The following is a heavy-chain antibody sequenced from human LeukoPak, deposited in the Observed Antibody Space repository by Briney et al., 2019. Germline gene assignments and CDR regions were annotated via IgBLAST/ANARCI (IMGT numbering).Heavy chain of an antibody. CDR2: LNLDGSDK. J-gene: IGHJ3*01. CDR1: GFTFSESW. D-gene: IGHD2-2*01. Sequence: PGGSLRLSCVVSGFTFSESWMSWVRQAPGKGLGWVASLNLDGSDKYYVDSVKGRFTISRDNAKNSLYLQMNSLRAEDTAVYYCARVDCTTTSCPKADAFDLWGQGTMVTVSS. CDR3: ARVDCTTTSCPKADAFDL. V-gene: IGHV3-7*01.